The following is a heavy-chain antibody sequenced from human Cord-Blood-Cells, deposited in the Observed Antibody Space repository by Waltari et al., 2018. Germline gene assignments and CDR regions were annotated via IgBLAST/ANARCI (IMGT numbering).Heavy chain of an antibody. Sequence: QVQLVQSGAEVKKPGASVQVSCKASGYIFTGYYMHWVRQAPGQGLEWMGRINPTIVGTNYAHMLPGRVTLTRDTCIITAYMELSRLRSDETAVYYGARDGWEYQLLPLGYWGQGTLVTVSS. CDR2: INPTIVGT. CDR1: GYIFTGYY. D-gene: IGHD2-2*01. J-gene: IGHJ4*02. V-gene: IGHV1-2*06. CDR3: ARDGWEYQLLPLGY.